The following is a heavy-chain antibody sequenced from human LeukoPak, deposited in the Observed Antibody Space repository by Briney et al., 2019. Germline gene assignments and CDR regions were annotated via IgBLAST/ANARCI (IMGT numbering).Heavy chain of an antibody. D-gene: IGHD2-15*01. Sequence: GGSLRLSCAASGFTFSSFGMHWVRQAPGKGLEWVALLSSGEINKHYADSVKGRFIISRDNSMNTLYLQMNSLRVEDTAVYYCARDHAGSGRAFDNWGQGTLVTVSS. V-gene: IGHV3-30*03. J-gene: IGHJ4*02. CDR1: GFTFSSFG. CDR3: ARDHAGSGRAFDN. CDR2: LSSGEINK.